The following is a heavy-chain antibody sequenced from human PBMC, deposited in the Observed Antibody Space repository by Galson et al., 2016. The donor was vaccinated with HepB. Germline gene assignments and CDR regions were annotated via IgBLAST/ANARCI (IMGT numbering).Heavy chain of an antibody. CDR1: GFTFNNYG. D-gene: IGHD2/OR15-2a*01. CDR2: ISRSGDSR. V-gene: IGHV3-23*01. Sequence: SLRLSCAASGFTFNNYGMTWVRQAPGKGLEVVSSISRSGDSRDYADSVKGRFTISRDNSNNMLFLQMSSLTEDDTAVYYCAKRHEYCPPVGCSVDYWGQGTLVSVSS. J-gene: IGHJ4*02. CDR3: AKRHEYCPPVGCSVDY.